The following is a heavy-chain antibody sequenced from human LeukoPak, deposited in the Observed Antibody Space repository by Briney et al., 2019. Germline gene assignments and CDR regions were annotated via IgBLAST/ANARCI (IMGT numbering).Heavy chain of an antibody. CDR3: AKDLLSGSGSYLWGVFDY. CDR2: ISGSGGST. V-gene: IGHV3-23*01. D-gene: IGHD3-10*01. CDR1: GFNFSSNA. Sequence: PGGSLRLSCAASGFNFSSNAMSWVRQAPGKGLEWVSGISGSGGSTVYADSVKGRFTISRDNSKNTLYLQMNSLRAEDTAVYYCAKDLLSGSGSYLWGVFDYWGQGTLVTVSS. J-gene: IGHJ4*02.